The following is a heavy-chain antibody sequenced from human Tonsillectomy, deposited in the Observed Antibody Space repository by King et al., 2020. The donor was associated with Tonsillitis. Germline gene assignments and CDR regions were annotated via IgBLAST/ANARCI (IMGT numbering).Heavy chain of an antibody. CDR3: ARGARYSSTRGWFDP. CDR2: INHSGST. CDR1: GGSFSGYY. Sequence: VQLQQWGAGLLKPSETLSLTCAVYGGSFSGYYWSWIRQPPGKGLEWIGEINHSGSTNYNPSLKSRVTVSVDTSKNQFSLKLSSVTAADTAVDYCARGARYSSTRGWFDPWGQGTLVTVSS. J-gene: IGHJ5*02. D-gene: IGHD6-13*01. V-gene: IGHV4-34*01.